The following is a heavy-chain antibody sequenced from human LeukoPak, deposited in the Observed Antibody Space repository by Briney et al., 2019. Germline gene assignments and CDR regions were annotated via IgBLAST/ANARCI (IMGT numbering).Heavy chain of an antibody. J-gene: IGHJ4*02. V-gene: IGHV3-23*01. CDR1: GFTFSSFV. D-gene: IGHD1-26*01. CDR3: ASQGIVGTTALFDY. CDR2: ISGSGGST. Sequence: GGSLRLSCAASGFTFSSFVMSWVRQAPGKGLEWVSVISGSGGSTYYADSVKGRFTISRDNSKSTLYLQMDSLRAEDTAVYYCASQGIVGTTALFDYWGQGTLVTVSS.